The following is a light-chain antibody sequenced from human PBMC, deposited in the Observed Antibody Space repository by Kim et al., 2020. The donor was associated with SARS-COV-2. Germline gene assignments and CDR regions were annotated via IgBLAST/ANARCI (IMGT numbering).Light chain of an antibody. Sequence: SVTISCTGSSSNIGADSDVHWYQHLPGTAPKLLIFGDTTRASVVPGRFSGSKSGTSASLAITGLQAEDEGDYYCHSYDSGLTGYVFGSGTKVTVL. CDR2: GDT. CDR3: HSYDSGLTGYV. CDR1: SSNIGADSD. V-gene: IGLV1-40*01. J-gene: IGLJ1*01.